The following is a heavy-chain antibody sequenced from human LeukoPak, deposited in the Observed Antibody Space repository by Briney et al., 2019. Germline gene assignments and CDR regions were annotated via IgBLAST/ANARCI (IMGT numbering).Heavy chain of an antibody. Sequence: SVKVSCKASGGTFSSYTISWVRQAPEQGLEWMGRIIPILGIANYAQKFQGRVTITADKSTSTAYMELSSLRSEDTAVYYCARERYYDFWSGSSGYYMDVWGKGTTVTVSS. CDR3: ARERYYDFWSGSSGYYMDV. J-gene: IGHJ6*03. CDR1: GGTFSSYT. V-gene: IGHV1-69*04. D-gene: IGHD3-3*01. CDR2: IIPILGIA.